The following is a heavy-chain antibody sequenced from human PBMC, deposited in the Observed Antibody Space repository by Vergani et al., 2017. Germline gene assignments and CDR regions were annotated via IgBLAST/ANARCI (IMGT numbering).Heavy chain of an antibody. CDR3: AKVGPSWYFDL. D-gene: IGHD3/OR15-3a*01. CDR1: GFSFSDYY. V-gene: IGHV3-11*01. Sequence: QVQLVESGGGLVKPGGSLRLSCAASGFSFSDYYMSWIRQAPGKGLEWVSYISSSGTTIYYADSVKGRFTISRDNSKNTLYLQMNSLRAEDTAVYYCAKVGPSWYFDLWGRGTLVTVSS. CDR2: ISSSGTTI. J-gene: IGHJ2*01.